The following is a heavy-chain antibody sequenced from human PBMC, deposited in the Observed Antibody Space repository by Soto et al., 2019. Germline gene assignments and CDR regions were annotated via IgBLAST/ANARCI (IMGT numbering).Heavy chain of an antibody. CDR1: GGSFSGYY. V-gene: IGHV4-34*01. Sequence: SETLSLTCAVYGGSFSGYYWSWIRQPPGKGLEWIGEINHSGSTNYNPSLKSRVTISVDTSKNQFSLKLSSVTAADTAVYYCATDSGSATTFDAFDIWGQGTMVTVSS. CDR2: INHSGST. D-gene: IGHD5-12*01. CDR3: ATDSGSATTFDAFDI. J-gene: IGHJ3*02.